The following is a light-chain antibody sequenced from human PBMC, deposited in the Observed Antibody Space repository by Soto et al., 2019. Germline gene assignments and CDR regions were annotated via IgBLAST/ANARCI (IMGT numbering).Light chain of an antibody. CDR3: HQYNNWPPWS. CDR2: GAS. V-gene: IGKV3D-15*01. J-gene: IGKJ1*01. Sequence: VVSQCQVNMSVFSGETATLSFSASQNILRTLAWYQQKPGQPPRLLIYGASTRVTGIPARFSGNGSGTEFTLTISSLQSEDFAVYYCHQYNNWPPWSFGQRTKVDIK. CDR1: QNILRT.